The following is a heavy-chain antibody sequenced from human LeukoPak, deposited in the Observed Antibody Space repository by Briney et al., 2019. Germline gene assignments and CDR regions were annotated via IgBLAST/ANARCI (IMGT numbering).Heavy chain of an antibody. D-gene: IGHD2-21*02. CDR1: GFTFSSYG. V-gene: IGHV3-33*01. CDR3: ARDTVSAIPDYFDY. CDR2: IWYDGSNK. J-gene: IGHJ4*02. Sequence: GGSLRLSCAASGFTFSSYGMHWVRQAPGKGLEWVAVIWYDGSNKYYADSVKGRFTISRDNSKNTLYLQMNSLRAEDTAVYYCARDTVSAIPDYFDYWGQGTLVTVSS.